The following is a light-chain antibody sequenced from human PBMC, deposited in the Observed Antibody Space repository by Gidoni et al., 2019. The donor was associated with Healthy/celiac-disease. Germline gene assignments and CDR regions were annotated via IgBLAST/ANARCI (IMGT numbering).Light chain of an antibody. V-gene: IGKV3-20*01. CDR3: QQYGSSPRIT. CDR2: GAS. CDR1: QSVSSSY. J-gene: IGKJ5*01. Sequence: EIALTQSPGTLSLSPGERATLSCSASQSVSSSYLAWYQQKPGQAPRLLIYGASSRATGIPDRFSVSGSGTDFTLTISRLEPEDFAVSYCQQYGSSPRITFGQGTRLEI.